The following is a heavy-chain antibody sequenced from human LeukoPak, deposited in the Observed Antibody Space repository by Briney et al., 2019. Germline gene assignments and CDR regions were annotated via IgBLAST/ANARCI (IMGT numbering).Heavy chain of an antibody. CDR2: IYYSGST. CDR1: GGSISSGGYY. J-gene: IGHJ4*02. V-gene: IGHV4-31*03. CDR3: ARAVRSSYDSLSVDY. Sequence: PSQTLSLTCTVSGGSISSGGYYWSWIRQHPGKGLEWIGYIYYSGSTYYNPSLKSRVTISVDTSKNQFSLKLSSVTAADTAVYYCARAVRSSYDSLSVDYWGQGTLVTVSS. D-gene: IGHD3-9*01.